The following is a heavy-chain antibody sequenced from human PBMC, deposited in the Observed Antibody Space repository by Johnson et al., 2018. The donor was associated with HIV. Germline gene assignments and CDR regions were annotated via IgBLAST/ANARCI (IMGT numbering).Heavy chain of an antibody. CDR3: ARELRGPDAFDI. J-gene: IGHJ3*02. CDR1: GFSFSSYA. Sequence: QVQLVESGGGVVQAGRSMRLSCAASGFSFSSYALHWVRQAPGKGLEWVAAVSYETTNKHYADSVKGRFTISRDNSKSTLILQMNGLREEDTAIYYYARELRGPDAFDIWGQGTMVTVSS. CDR2: VSYETTNK. V-gene: IGHV3-30-3*01.